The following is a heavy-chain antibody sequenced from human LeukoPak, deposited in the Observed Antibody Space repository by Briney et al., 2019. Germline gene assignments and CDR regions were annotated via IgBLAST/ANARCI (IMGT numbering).Heavy chain of an antibody. V-gene: IGHV4-61*01. CDR3: TRTGTTGGY. CDR2: IHYSGST. D-gene: IGHD1-7*01. Sequence: SETLSLICTVSGGFVSGGNYYCSWIRQSPGKGLEWIGYIHYSGSTVYNPSLKSQVTMSIDTSKSQFSLNLSSATAADTAVYYCTRTGTTGGYWGQGTLVTVSS. CDR1: GGFVSGGNYY. J-gene: IGHJ4*02.